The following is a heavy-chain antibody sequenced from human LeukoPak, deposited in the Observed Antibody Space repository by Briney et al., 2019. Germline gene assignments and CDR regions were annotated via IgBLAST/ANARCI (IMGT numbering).Heavy chain of an antibody. CDR3: ATGDYSSFDN. Sequence: PSETLSLTCTVSGASISLYYWSWIRQPAGQGLEWIGRFYTSGSNSHNPSLKRRVTLSVDTSKNQFSLKLSSVTAADTAVYYCATGDYSSFDNWGQGTLVTVSS. J-gene: IGHJ4*02. CDR2: FYTSGSN. V-gene: IGHV4-4*07. D-gene: IGHD4-17*01. CDR1: GASISLYY.